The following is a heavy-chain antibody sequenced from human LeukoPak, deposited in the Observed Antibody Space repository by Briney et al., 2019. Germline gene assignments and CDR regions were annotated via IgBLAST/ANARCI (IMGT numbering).Heavy chain of an antibody. J-gene: IGHJ4*02. CDR2: LNTFLNSI. D-gene: IGHD3-22*01. CDR1: DFTPGDFW. Sequence: PGGSLRLSCAASDFTPGDFWMHWVRQVPGKGLVWLARLNTFLNSIAYADFVKGRFTISRDNAKNSLYLQMNSLRAEDTAVYYCARGSTYYDSSGQVPFDYWGQGTLVTVSS. V-gene: IGHV3-74*03. CDR3: ARGSTYYDSSGQVPFDY.